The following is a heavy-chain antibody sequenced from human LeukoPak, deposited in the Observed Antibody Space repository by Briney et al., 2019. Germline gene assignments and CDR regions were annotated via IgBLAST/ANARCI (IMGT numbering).Heavy chain of an antibody. J-gene: IGHJ4*02. CDR1: GFSFSTYA. CDR3: AKDYYFDY. CDR2: ISSSGGTT. V-gene: IGHV3-23*01. Sequence: GGSLRLSCATSGFSFSTYAMNWVRQAPGKGLEWVSAISSSGGTTYYADSVKGRFTISRDNSRNTLYLQMNSLRAEDTAVYYCAKDYYFDYWGQGTLVTVSS.